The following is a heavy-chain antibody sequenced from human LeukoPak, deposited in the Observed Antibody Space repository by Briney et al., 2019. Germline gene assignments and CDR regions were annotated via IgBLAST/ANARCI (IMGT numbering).Heavy chain of an antibody. Sequence: PGGSLRLSCAASGFTFSTSAMNWVRQAPGKGLEWVSAISGSGGSTYYADSVKGRFTISRDNSKNTLYLQMNSLRAEDTAVYYCARAHYGDYDGYWGQGTLVTVSS. CDR3: ARAHYGDYDGY. J-gene: IGHJ4*02. CDR2: ISGSGGST. V-gene: IGHV3-23*01. CDR1: GFTFSTSA. D-gene: IGHD4-17*01.